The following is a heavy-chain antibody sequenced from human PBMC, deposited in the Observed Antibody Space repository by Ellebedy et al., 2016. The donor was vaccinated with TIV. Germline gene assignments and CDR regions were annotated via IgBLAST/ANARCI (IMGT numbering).Heavy chain of an antibody. J-gene: IGHJ4*02. CDR3: ARGPATVFGVVKPLDY. V-gene: IGHV3-11*06. D-gene: IGHD3-3*01. Sequence: GRFTISRDSAKNSLYLQMNTLGGEDTAVYFCARGPATVFGVVKPLDYWGQGTLVTVSS.